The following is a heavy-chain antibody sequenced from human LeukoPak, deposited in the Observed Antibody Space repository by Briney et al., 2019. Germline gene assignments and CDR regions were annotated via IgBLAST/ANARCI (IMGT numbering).Heavy chain of an antibody. CDR1: GFTFSQYA. D-gene: IGHD2/OR15-2a*01. CDR2: IWRDGSTE. CDR3: ARVHSRTYGMDV. V-gene: IGHV3-33*01. J-gene: IGHJ6*02. Sequence: GGSLRLSCVASGFTFSQYAMHWVRQVPGKGLEWVAIIWRDGSTEKYVDSVKGRFTISRDNSKNTLYLQMNSLRAEDTAVYYCARVHSRTYGMDVWGQGTTVTVSS.